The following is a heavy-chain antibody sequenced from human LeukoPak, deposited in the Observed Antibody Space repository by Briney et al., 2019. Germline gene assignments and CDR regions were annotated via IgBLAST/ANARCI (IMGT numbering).Heavy chain of an antibody. CDR2: IYYSGST. CDR3: ARGKGAARMDY. J-gene: IGHJ4*02. V-gene: IGHV4-39*07. Sequence: SETLSLTCTVSGGSISSSSYYWGWIRQPPGKGLEWIGSIYYSGSTYYNPSLKSRVTISVDTSKNQFSLKLSSVTAADTAVYYCARGKGAARMDYWGQGTLVTVSS. CDR1: GGSISSSSYY. D-gene: IGHD6-6*01.